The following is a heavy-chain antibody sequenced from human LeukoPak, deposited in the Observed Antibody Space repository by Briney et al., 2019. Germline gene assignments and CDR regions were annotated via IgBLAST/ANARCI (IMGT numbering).Heavy chain of an antibody. CDR3: ARRYCSGGSCYSNGASYFDY. CDR1: GFTFSDSF. J-gene: IGHJ4*02. D-gene: IGHD2-15*01. V-gene: IGHV3-7*01. CDR2: IKQDGSEK. Sequence: GGSLRLSCAASGFTFSDSFMSWVRQAPGKGLEWVANIKQDGSEKYYVDSVKGRFTISRDNAKNSLYLQMNSLRAEDTAVYYCARRYCSGGSCYSNGASYFDYWGQGTLVTVSS.